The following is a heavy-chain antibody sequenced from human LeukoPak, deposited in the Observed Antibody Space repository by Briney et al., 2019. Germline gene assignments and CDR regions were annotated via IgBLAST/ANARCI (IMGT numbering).Heavy chain of an antibody. V-gene: IGHV3-23*01. Sequence: GGSLRLSCAASGFTFSSYAMSWVRQAPGKGLEWVSAISGSGGSTYYADSGKGRFTISRDNSNNTLYLQMNSLRAEDTAVYYCARSGLRFLEWLLDGDYYYYMDVWGKGTTVTVSS. CDR1: GFTFSSYA. CDR2: ISGSGGST. CDR3: ARSGLRFLEWLLDGDYYYYMDV. J-gene: IGHJ6*03. D-gene: IGHD3-3*01.